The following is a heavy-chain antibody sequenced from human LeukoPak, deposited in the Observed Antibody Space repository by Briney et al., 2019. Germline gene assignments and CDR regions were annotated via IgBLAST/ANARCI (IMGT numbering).Heavy chain of an antibody. D-gene: IGHD2-2*02. J-gene: IGHJ6*03. V-gene: IGHV1-2*02. CDR3: ARVGTDIVVVPAAIEAIYYYYMDV. CDR2: INPNSGGT. Sequence: GASVKVSCKASGYTFTGYYMHWVRQAPGQGLEWMGWINPNSGGTNYAQKFQGRVTMTRDTSISTAYMELSRLRSDDTAVYYCARVGTDIVVVPAAIEAIYYYYMDVWGKGTTVTVSS. CDR1: GYTFTGYY.